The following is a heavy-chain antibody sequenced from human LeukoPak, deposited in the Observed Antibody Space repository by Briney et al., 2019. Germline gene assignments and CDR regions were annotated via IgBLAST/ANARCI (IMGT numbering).Heavy chain of an antibody. CDR3: ARARSGYFGNFFDY. CDR2: IYYSGST. CDR1: GGSISSYY. Sequence: PSETLSLTCTVSGGSISSYYWSWIRQPPGKGLEWIGYIYYSGSTNYNPSLKSRVTISVDTSKNQFSLRLSSVTAADTAVYYCARARSGYFGNFFDYWGQGTQVTVSS. V-gene: IGHV4-59*12. D-gene: IGHD3-22*01. J-gene: IGHJ4*02.